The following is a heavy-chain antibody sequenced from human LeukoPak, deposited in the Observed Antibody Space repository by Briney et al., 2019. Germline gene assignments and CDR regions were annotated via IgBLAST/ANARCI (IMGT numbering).Heavy chain of an antibody. Sequence: GGSLRLSCATSGFKFDDYAMHWARQAPGMGLEWISGITWNSGRLDYADSVKGRFTISRDSDKKSLYLQMNSLRPQDTAVYFCAKGAQQFNYFDYWGPGTLVTVSS. J-gene: IGHJ4*02. D-gene: IGHD4-4*01. CDR1: GFKFDDYA. CDR2: ITWNSGRL. V-gene: IGHV3-9*01. CDR3: AKGAQQFNYFDY.